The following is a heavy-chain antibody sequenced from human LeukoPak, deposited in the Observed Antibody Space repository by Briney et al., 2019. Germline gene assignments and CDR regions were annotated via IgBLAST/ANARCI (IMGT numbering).Heavy chain of an antibody. CDR2: IYGSGST. D-gene: IGHD5-18*01. CDR1: DDSISSGIYY. Sequence: PSQTLSLTCTVSDDSISSGIYYWSWMRQHPGEGLEWIGYIYGSGSTKYKPSLNSRVTISVDTSKKRFSLKLSSVTVADTAVYYCARATEGYPFDCWGPGILVTVSS. CDR3: ARATEGYPFDC. J-gene: IGHJ4*02. V-gene: IGHV4-31*03.